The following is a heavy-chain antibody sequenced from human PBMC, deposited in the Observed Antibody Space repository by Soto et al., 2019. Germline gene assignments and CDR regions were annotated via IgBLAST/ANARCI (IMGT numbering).Heavy chain of an antibody. V-gene: IGHV1-58*01. CDR3: AAGSYDFWSGYYTYFDY. CDR2: IVVGSGNT. CDR1: GFTFTSSA. J-gene: IGHJ4*02. Sequence: ASVKVSCKASGFTFTSSAVQWVRQARGQRLEWIGWIVVGSGNTNYAQKFQERVTITRDMSTSTAYMELSSLRSEDTAVYYCAAGSYDFWSGYYTYFDYWGQGTLVTVSS. D-gene: IGHD3-3*01.